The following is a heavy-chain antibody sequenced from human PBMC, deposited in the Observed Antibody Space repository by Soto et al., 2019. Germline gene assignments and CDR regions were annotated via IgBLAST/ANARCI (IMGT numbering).Heavy chain of an antibody. CDR3: ARPEGRGSLDAFDF. CDR1: RGSIGSYY. J-gene: IGHJ3*01. Sequence: SETLSLTCTVSRGSIGSYYCSWIRQPPGKGLEWIGYVHHSGITNYNPSLHSRVTISVDTSKNQFSLRLRSVTAADTAMYYCARPEGRGSLDAFDFWGQGTMVTVSS. CDR2: VHHSGIT. D-gene: IGHD3-10*01. V-gene: IGHV4-59*01.